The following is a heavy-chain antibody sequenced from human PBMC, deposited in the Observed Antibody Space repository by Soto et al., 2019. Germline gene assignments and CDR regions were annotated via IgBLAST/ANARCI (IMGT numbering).Heavy chain of an antibody. V-gene: IGHV3-23*01. D-gene: IGHD6-6*01. Sequence: TFSSYAMSWVRQAPGKGLEWVSAISGSGGSTYYADSVKGRFTISRDNSKNTLYLQMNSLRAEDTAVYYCAKGSGTPYSSSSVSPDYWGQGTLVTVSS. CDR1: TFSSYA. J-gene: IGHJ4*02. CDR2: ISGSGGST. CDR3: AKGSGTPYSSSSVSPDY.